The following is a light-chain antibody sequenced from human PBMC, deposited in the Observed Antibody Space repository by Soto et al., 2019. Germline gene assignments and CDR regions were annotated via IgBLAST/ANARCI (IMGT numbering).Light chain of an antibody. V-gene: IGKV3-20*01. Sequence: EIVLTQSPGTLSLSPGERATLSCRASQSVSSSYLAWYQQKPGQAPRLLIYGASSRATGIPDRFSGSGSGTDFTLTISRLEPEDFAVYYCQQYGSSRRTFCQGTKV. CDR3: QQYGSSRRT. J-gene: IGKJ1*01. CDR1: QSVSSSY. CDR2: GAS.